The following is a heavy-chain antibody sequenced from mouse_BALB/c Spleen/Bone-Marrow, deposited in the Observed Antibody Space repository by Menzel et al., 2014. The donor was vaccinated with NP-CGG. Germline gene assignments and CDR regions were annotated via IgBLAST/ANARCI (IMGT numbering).Heavy chain of an antibody. D-gene: IGHD2-4*01. CDR3: ARKSQRAYDSMIY. J-gene: IGHJ4*01. Sequence: QVQLQQSGPELVKPGASVRISCKASGYTFXSFYIHWVRQRPGQGLEWIGWIYPGDFSTKYNEKFKGKATLTADKSSSTASMQLSSLTSEDSAVYFCARKSQRAYDSMIYWGQGTSVTVSS. V-gene: IGHV1S56*01. CDR2: IYPGDFST. CDR1: GYTFXSFY.